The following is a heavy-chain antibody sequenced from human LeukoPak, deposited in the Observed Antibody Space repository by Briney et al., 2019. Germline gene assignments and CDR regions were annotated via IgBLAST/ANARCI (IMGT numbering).Heavy chain of an antibody. CDR3: TTQVYDFWSGYFDY. J-gene: IGHJ4*02. CDR1: GFTSGDYL. Sequence: PGRSLRLSCTASGFTSGDYLMSWVRQAPGKGPEWVGFIRSKAYGGTTEYAASVKGRFTISGDDSKTIAYLQMNSLKTEDTAVYYCTTQVYDFWSGYFDYWGQGTLVTVSS. V-gene: IGHV3-49*04. D-gene: IGHD3-3*01. CDR2: IRSKAYGGTT.